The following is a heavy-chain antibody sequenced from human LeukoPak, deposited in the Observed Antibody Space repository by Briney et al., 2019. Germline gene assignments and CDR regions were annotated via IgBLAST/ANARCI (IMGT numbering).Heavy chain of an antibody. CDR1: GFTVSSNE. CDR3: ARGDFDY. J-gene: IGHJ4*02. V-gene: IGHV3-7*01. CDR2: IKQDGSEK. Sequence: GGSLRLSCAASGFTVSSNEMSWVRQAPGKGLEWVANIKQDGSEKYYVDSVKGRFTISRGNAKNSLYLQMNSLRAEDTAVYYCARGDFDYWGQGTLVTVSS. D-gene: IGHD3-16*01.